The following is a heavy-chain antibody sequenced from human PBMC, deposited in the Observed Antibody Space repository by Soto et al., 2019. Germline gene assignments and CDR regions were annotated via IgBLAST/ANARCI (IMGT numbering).Heavy chain of an antibody. CDR3: AREPMVRGVTSIYYYYCMDV. D-gene: IGHD3-10*01. CDR1: GGTFSSYG. J-gene: IGHJ6*02. CDR2: ISAYNGNT. Sequence: GASVKVSCKASGGTFSSYGISWVRQAPGQGLEWMGWISAYNGNTNYAQKLQGRVTMTTDTSTSTAYMELRSLRSDDTAVYYCAREPMVRGVTSIYYYYCMDVWGQGTTVTVS. V-gene: IGHV1-18*01.